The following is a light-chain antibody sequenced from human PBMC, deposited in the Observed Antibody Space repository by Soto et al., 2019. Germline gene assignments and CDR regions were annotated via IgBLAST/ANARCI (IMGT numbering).Light chain of an antibody. J-gene: IGKJ4*02. V-gene: IGKV2-28*01. Sequence: DVVMTPSPLSLPVTPGEPASISCRSSQSLLHSDGYNYLDWFLQRPGQSPQVLLYLGSNRAPGVPDRFSGSGSGTDFTLKISRVEAEDVGVYYCMQALQAPLTFGGGTQVEIK. CDR3: MQALQAPLT. CDR2: LGS. CDR1: QSLLHSDGYNY.